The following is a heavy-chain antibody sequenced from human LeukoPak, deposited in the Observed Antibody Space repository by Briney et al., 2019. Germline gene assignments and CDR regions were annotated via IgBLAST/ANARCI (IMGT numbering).Heavy chain of an antibody. CDR1: GFTFDDYA. CDR2: IYWNGGST. J-gene: IGHJ4*02. D-gene: IGHD3-10*01. Sequence: PGGSLRLSCAASGFTFDDYAMHWVRQAPGKGLEWVSGIYWNGGSTGYADSVKGRFTISRDNAKNSLYLQMNSLGAEDTALYYCARRGIRGVITFDYWGQGTLVTVSS. CDR3: ARRGIRGVITFDY. V-gene: IGHV3-20*04.